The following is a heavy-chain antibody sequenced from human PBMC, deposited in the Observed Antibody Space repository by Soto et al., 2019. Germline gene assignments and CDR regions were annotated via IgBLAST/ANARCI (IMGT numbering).Heavy chain of an antibody. J-gene: IGHJ6*02. CDR3: ARVNSPYYYDSSGYYFYYYYYGMDV. D-gene: IGHD3-22*01. CDR1: DVSISSYY. CDR2: IYYSGST. V-gene: IGHV4-59*01. Sequence: SETLSLTCPVSDVSISSYYWILIRQPPGKGLEWIGYIYYSGSTNYNPSLKSRVTISVDTSKNQFSLKLSSVTAADTAVYYCARVNSPYYYDSSGYYFYYYYYGMDVWGQGTTVTVSS.